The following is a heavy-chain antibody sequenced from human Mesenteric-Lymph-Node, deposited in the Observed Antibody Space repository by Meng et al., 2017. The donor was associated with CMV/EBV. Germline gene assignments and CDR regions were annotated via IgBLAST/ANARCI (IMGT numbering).Heavy chain of an antibody. J-gene: IGHJ5*02. CDR3: ARPFPSWQSPRLDPFGA. D-gene: IGHD6-19*01. CDR1: GDSISSFSY. CDR2: VHYTGST. Sequence: LWRRGSGQGQVKPSETRSLPCTVSGDSISSFSYWGWIRQPPGRGLEWIGSVHYTGSTYYSPSLKSRVTVSVDTSKNQFSLRLTSVTAADTAVYYCARPFPSWQSPRLDPFGAWGQGTLVTVSS. V-gene: IGHV4-39*01.